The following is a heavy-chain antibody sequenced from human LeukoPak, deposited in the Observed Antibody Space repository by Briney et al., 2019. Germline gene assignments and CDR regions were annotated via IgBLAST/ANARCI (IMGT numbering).Heavy chain of an antibody. CDR2: ISSSSSYT. D-gene: IGHD5-18*01. V-gene: IGHV3-21*05. J-gene: IGHJ3*02. CDR1: GFTFGSYG. Sequence: PGGSLRLSCAASGFTFGSYGINWVRQAPGKGLEWLSYISSSSSYTYSADFVKGRFTVSRDNAKNSVYLQMNSLRAEDTAVYYCARGRGYSNGDYYDAFDIWGQGTRVTVSS. CDR3: ARGRGYSNGDYYDAFDI.